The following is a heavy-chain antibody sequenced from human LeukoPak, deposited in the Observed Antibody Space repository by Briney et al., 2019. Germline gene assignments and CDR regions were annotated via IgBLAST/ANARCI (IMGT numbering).Heavy chain of an antibody. V-gene: IGHV1-46*01. D-gene: IGHD1-20*01. CDR3: ARSFGITGSRILYY. CDR1: GYTITSYY. Sequence: ASVKVSCKASGYTITSYYMHWVRQPPAQGHEWMGIINPNGSSTSYAKKFQGRVTMTRDTSTSTVYMELSSLRSENTAVYYCARSFGITGSRILYYWGQGNLVTVSS. CDR2: INPNGSST. J-gene: IGHJ4*02.